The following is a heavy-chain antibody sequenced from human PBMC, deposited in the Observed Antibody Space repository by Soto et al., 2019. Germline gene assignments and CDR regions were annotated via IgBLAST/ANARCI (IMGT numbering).Heavy chain of an antibody. D-gene: IGHD7-27*01. CDR1: GFTFSSYS. CDR3: ARILGRTSWYFDL. Sequence: GGSLRLSCAASGFTFSSYSMNLVRQAPGKGLEWVPYISRSSSTIYYADSVKGRVTISRENAKNSLYLQINSLRDEDTAVYYCARILGRTSWYFDLPGRGTLVTVSS. CDR2: ISRSSSTI. V-gene: IGHV3-48*02. J-gene: IGHJ2*01.